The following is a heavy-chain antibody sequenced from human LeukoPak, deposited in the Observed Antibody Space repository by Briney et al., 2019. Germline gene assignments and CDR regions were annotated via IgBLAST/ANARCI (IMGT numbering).Heavy chain of an antibody. CDR2: IRSKANSYAT. Sequence: GGSLRLSCAASGFTFSGSAMHWVRQASGKGLEWVGRIRSKANSYATAYAASVKGRFTISRDDSKNTAYLQMNSLKTEDTAVYYCTSLIAVAGTYFDYWGQGTLVTVSS. CDR1: GFTFSGSA. D-gene: IGHD6-19*01. J-gene: IGHJ4*02. V-gene: IGHV3-73*01. CDR3: TSLIAVAGTYFDY.